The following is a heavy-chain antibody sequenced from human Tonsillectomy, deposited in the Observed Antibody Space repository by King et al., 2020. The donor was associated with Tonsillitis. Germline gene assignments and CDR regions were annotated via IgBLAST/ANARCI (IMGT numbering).Heavy chain of an antibody. V-gene: IGHV3-48*04. D-gene: IGHD3-3*01. CDR2: ISSSSTI. J-gene: IGHJ3*02. CDR1: GFTFSSYS. Sequence: VQLVESGGGLAQSGGSLRLSCAASGFTFSSYSMNWVRQAPGKGLEWVSYISSSSTISYADSVKGRFTISRDNAKNSLYLQMNSLRAEDTAVYYCARETFDFWSGYYIRSVAFDIWGQGTMVTVSS. CDR3: ARETFDFWSGYYIRSVAFDI.